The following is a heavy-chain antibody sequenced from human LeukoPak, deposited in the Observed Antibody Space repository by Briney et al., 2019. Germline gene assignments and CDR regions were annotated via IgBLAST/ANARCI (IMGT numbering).Heavy chain of an antibody. CDR2: ISYDGSNK. V-gene: IGHV3-30-3*01. Sequence: GGSLRLSCAASGFTFSSYAMHWVRLAPGKGLEWVAVISYDGSNKYYADSVKGRFTISRDNSKNTLYLQMNSLRAEDTAVYYCARDLYGEIDYWGQGTLVTVSS. D-gene: IGHD2-2*02. J-gene: IGHJ4*02. CDR3: ARDLYGEIDY. CDR1: GFTFSSYA.